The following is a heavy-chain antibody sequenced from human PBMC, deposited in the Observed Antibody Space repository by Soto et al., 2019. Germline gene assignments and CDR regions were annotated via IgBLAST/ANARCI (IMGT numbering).Heavy chain of an antibody. CDR1: GYTFTGYY. J-gene: IGHJ6*02. CDR3: AREVVGALKNYYYYGMDV. D-gene: IGHD1-26*01. V-gene: IGHV1-2*02. Sequence: GASVKVSCKASGYTFTGYYMHWVRQAPGQGLEWMGWINPNSGGTNYAQKFQGRVTMTRDTSISTAYMELSRLRSDDTAVYYCAREVVGALKNYYYYGMDVWGQGTTVTVS. CDR2: INPNSGGT.